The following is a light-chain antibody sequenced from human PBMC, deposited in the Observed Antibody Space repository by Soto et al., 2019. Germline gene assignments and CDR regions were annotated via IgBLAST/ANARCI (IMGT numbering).Light chain of an antibody. V-gene: IGKV1-5*03. CDR2: KAS. J-gene: IGKJ1*01. Sequence: DIQMTQSPSTLSGSVGDRVTITCRASQTISSWLAWYQQKPGKAPKLLIYKASTLKSGVPSRVSGSGSGTEFTLTNRSPEAYDFATYYRQHYNSYSEAFGQGTKVELK. CDR3: QHYNSYSEA. CDR1: QTISSW.